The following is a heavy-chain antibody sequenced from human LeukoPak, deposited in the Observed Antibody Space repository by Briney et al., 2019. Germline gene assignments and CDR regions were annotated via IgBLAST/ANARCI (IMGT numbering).Heavy chain of an antibody. CDR1: GFTFDDYA. V-gene: IGHV3-9*03. CDR2: ISWNSGNI. J-gene: IGHJ4*02. Sequence: PGGSLRLSCAASGFTFDDYAMHWVRQAPGKGLEWVSGISWNSGNIGYADSVKGRFTISRDNAKNSLYLQMNSLRAEDMALYYCAKSLNDSSGYYYFDYWGQGTLVTVSS. D-gene: IGHD3-22*01. CDR3: AKSLNDSSGYYYFDY.